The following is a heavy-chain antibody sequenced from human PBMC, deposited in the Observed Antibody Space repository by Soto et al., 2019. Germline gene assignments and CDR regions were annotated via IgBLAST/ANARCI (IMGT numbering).Heavy chain of an antibody. CDR2: INHSGST. J-gene: IGHJ6*03. V-gene: IGHV4-34*01. D-gene: IGHD4-17*01. Sequence: SETLSLTCAVYGGSFSGYYWSWIRQPPGKGLEWIGEINHSGSTNYNPSLKSRVTISVDTSKNQFSLKLSSVTAADTAVYYCARGHSFTVTPGRYYYMDVWGKGTTVTVSS. CDR1: GGSFSGYY. CDR3: ARGHSFTVTPGRYYYMDV.